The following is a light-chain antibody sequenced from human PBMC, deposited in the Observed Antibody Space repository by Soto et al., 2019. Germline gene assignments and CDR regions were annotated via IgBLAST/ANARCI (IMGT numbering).Light chain of an antibody. V-gene: IGLV1-47*01. CDR1: RSNIGRNY. CDR3: AAWDDTLNGQV. Sequence: QSVLTQPPSASGTPGQRVSISCSGSRSNIGRNYVYWYNNERPSGVPDRFSGSKSGTSVSLAISGLRSEDEATYYCAAWDDTLNGQVFGGGTKVTVL. CDR2: NN. J-gene: IGLJ3*02.